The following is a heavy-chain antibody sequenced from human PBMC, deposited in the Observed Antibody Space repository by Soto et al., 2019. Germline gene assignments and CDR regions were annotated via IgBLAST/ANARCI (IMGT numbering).Heavy chain of an antibody. CDR1: GYTFTSYA. Sequence: QVQVVQSGAEVKKPGASVKVSCKASGYTFTSYAMHWVRQAPGQRLEWMGWINPGNGNTKNSQKFQGRVTIPRDTFASTAYMELSSLRSEDTAVYYCARGASSVTTFYFDLWGRGTLVTVSS. CDR2: INPGNGNT. V-gene: IGHV1-3*01. D-gene: IGHD4-17*01. CDR3: ARGASSVTTFYFDL. J-gene: IGHJ2*01.